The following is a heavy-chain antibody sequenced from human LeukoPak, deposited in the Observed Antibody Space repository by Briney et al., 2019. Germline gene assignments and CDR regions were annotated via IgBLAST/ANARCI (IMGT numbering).Heavy chain of an antibody. CDR3: ARIGSYGSGYYHFYYMDV. Sequence: GGSLRLSCAASGFTFSESYMTWIRQAPAKGLEWVSYISSGSSTIYYAESVKGRFTISRDNGKNSLYLQLNSLSADDTAVYYCARIGSYGSGYYHFYYMDVWGKGTTVTVSS. J-gene: IGHJ6*03. D-gene: IGHD3-10*01. CDR1: GFTFSESY. V-gene: IGHV3-11*04. CDR2: ISSGSSTI.